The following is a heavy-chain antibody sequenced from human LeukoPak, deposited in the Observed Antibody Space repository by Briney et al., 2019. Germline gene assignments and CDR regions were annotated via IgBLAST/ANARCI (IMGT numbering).Heavy chain of an antibody. J-gene: IGHJ4*02. Sequence: SETPSLTCTVSGGSISSRSYYWGWIRQPPGKGLEWLGSIFYSESTFYNSSLTSRVTISVDTSKNQFSLRLSSVTAADTAVYYCARVTYYYDSSGYTIDYWGQGTLVTVSS. CDR3: ARVTYYYDSSGYTIDY. V-gene: IGHV4-39*07. CDR1: GGSISSRSYY. D-gene: IGHD3-22*01. CDR2: IFYSEST.